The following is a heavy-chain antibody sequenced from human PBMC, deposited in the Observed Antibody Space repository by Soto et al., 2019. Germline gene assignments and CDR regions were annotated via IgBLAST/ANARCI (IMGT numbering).Heavy chain of an antibody. CDR1: VGSFSGYY. V-gene: IGHV4-34*01. D-gene: IGHD3-22*01. J-gene: IGHJ5*02. CDR3: ARVRSGYYFNWFEP. CDR2: INHSGST. Sequence: PSETLSLTCAVYVGSFSGYYWSLIRQPPGKGLEWIEEINHSGSTNYNPSLKIRVTISVDTSKNQFSLRLSSVTAADTAVYYCARVRSGYYFNWFEPWGQGTMVTVSS.